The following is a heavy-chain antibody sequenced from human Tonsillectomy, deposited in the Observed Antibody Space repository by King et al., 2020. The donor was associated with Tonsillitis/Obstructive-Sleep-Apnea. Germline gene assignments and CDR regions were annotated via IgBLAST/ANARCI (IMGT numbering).Heavy chain of an antibody. D-gene: IGHD2-21*01. CDR1: DGSFSGHY. Sequence: VQLQQWGAGLLKPSETLSLTCAVYDGSFSGHYWSWIRQPPGKGLEWIGEIDHSGSTNYNPSLKSRVTISADTSKKQFSLKLSSVTAADTAIYYCAREIALNQFDYWGQGLLVTVSS. CDR3: AREIALNQFDY. CDR2: IDHSGST. J-gene: IGHJ4*02. V-gene: IGHV4-34*01.